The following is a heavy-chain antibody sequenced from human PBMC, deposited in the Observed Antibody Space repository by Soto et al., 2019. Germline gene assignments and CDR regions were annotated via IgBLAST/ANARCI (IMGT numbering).Heavy chain of an antibody. CDR3: ARKCSSTSCYAYY. V-gene: IGHV3-21*01. CDR1: GFTFSSYN. Sequence: PGGSLRLSCAASGFTFSSYNMNWVRQAPGKGLEWVSSISSSSSYKYYADSVKGRFTISRDKSKNTLYLQMNSLRAEDTAVYYCARKCSSTSCYAYYWGQGTLVTVSS. CDR2: ISSSSSYK. J-gene: IGHJ4*02. D-gene: IGHD2-2*01.